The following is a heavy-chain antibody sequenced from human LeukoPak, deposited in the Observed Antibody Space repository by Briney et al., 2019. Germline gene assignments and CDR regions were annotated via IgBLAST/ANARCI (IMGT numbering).Heavy chain of an antibody. CDR2: ISSSSSYI. V-gene: IGHV3-21*01. D-gene: IGHD1-14*01. CDR1: GFTFSSYS. J-gene: IGHJ6*02. Sequence: GGSLRLSCAASGFTFSSYSMNWVRQAPGKGLEWVSSISSSSSYIYYADSVKGRFTISRDNAKNSLYLQMNSLRAEDTAVYYCARDNLNNRGMDVWGQGTTGTVSS. CDR3: ARDNLNNRGMDV.